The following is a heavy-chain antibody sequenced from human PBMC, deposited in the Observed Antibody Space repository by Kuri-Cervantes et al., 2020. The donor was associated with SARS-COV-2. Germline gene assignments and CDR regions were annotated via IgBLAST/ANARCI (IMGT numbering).Heavy chain of an antibody. CDR1: GFTFSSYS. Sequence: GGSLRLSCAASGFTFSSYSMNWVRQAPGKGLEWVSSISSSSSYIYYADSVKGRFTISRDNAKNSLYLQMNSLRAEDTAVYYCARDQCPYYDSSGYLELYYGRDVWGQGTTVTVSS. J-gene: IGHJ6*02. CDR3: ARDQCPYYDSSGYLELYYGRDV. D-gene: IGHD3-22*01. CDR2: ISSSSSYI. V-gene: IGHV3-21*01.